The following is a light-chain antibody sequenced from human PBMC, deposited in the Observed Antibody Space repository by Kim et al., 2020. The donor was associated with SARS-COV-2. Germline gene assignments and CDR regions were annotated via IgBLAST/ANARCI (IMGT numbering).Light chain of an antibody. V-gene: IGKV3-11*01. J-gene: IGKJ4*01. Sequence: EIVLTQSPATLSLSPGERATLSCRASQSVSSYLAWYQQKPGQAPRLLIYDASNRATGIPARFSGSGSGTDFTLTISSLEPDDFAVYYCQQRSNWLLTFGGGTKVDIK. CDR1: QSVSSY. CDR3: QQRSNWLLT. CDR2: DAS.